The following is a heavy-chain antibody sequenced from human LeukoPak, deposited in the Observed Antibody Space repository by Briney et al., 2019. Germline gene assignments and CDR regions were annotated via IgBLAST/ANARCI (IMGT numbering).Heavy chain of an antibody. CDR1: GGSISSGGYY. CDR2: IYHSGST. D-gene: IGHD6-19*01. CDR3: ARSLGSGWSLGHAFDI. Sequence: PSETLSLTCTVSGGSISSGGYYWSWVRQPPGKGLEWIGEIYHSGSTNYNPSLKSRVTISVDKSKNQFSLKLSFVTAADTAVYYCARSLGSGWSLGHAFDIWGQGTMVTVSS. V-gene: IGHV4-39*07. J-gene: IGHJ3*02.